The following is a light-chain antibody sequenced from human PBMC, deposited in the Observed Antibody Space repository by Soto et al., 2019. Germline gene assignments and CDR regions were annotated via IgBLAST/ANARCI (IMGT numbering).Light chain of an antibody. Sequence: EIVLTQSPATLSLSPGEKATLSCRASQSINTYLGWYQQKPGQAPRLLIYDAANRATGVPARFSGSGSGTDFTLTITNLEPEDFAVYYCQHSGNSHGTFGQGTKVDIK. CDR1: QSINTY. CDR3: QHSGNSHGT. CDR2: DAA. V-gene: IGKV3-11*01. J-gene: IGKJ1*01.